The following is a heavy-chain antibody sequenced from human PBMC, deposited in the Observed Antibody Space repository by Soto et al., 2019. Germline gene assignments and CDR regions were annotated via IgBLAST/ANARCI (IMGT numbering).Heavy chain of an antibody. Sequence: GESLKISCMASGYNFGGYWISWVRQTPGKGLEWMGRIDPTDSSSNYNPSFEGHVTVSAEKSISTAYLEWSSLKTSDTAIYYCARHGAYTFSENFDFWGQGTLVTVSS. V-gene: IGHV5-10-1*01. J-gene: IGHJ4*02. CDR3: ARHGAYTFSENFDF. CDR2: IDPTDSSS. D-gene: IGHD3-10*01. CDR1: GYNFGGYW.